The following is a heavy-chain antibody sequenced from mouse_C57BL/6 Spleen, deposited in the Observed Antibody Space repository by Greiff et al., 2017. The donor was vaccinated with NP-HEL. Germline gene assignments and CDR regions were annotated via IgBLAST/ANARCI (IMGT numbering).Heavy chain of an antibody. CDR3: ASVYYDYDEGYWYFDV. D-gene: IGHD2-4*01. CDR1: GFTFTDYY. V-gene: IGHV7-3*01. CDR2: IRNKANGYTT. J-gene: IGHJ1*03. Sequence: EVKLMESGGGLVQPGGSLSLSCAASGFTFTDYYMSWVRQPPGKALEWLGFIRNKANGYTTEYSAPVKGRFTISRDNPQSILYLQMNALLAEDSATYYCASVYYDYDEGYWYFDVWGTGTTVTVSS.